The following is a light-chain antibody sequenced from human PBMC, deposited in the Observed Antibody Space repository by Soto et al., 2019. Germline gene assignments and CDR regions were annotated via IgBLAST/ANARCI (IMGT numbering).Light chain of an antibody. CDR1: QSISSW. CDR3: QQYNSYPIN. CDR2: KTS. Sequence: DIQMTHSPSTLSASVGDRVTITCRASQSISSWLAWYQQKPGKAPKLLIYKTSSLESGVPSRFSGSGSGTEVTLTISSLQPDDFATYYCQQYNSYPINFGQGTRLEIK. J-gene: IGKJ5*01. V-gene: IGKV1-5*03.